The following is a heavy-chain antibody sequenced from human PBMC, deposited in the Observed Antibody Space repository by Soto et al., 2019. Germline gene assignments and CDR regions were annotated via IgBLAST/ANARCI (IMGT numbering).Heavy chain of an antibody. D-gene: IGHD6-19*01. CDR3: ARAAGIAVAGETPGPFDI. Sequence: GGSLRLSCAASGFTFSSYSMNWVRQAPGKGLEWVSYISSSSSTIYYADSVKGRFTISRDNTKNSLYLQMNSLRDEDTAVYYCARAAGIAVAGETPGPFDIWGQGTMVTVSS. J-gene: IGHJ3*02. CDR2: ISSSSSTI. V-gene: IGHV3-48*02. CDR1: GFTFSSYS.